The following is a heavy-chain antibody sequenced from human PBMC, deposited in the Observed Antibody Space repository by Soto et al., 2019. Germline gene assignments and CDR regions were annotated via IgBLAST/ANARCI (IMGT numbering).Heavy chain of an antibody. CDR3: ARDLGTAMVTSSWFDP. Sequence: GASVKVSCKASGGTFSSYAISWLRQAPGQGLEWMGGIIPIFGTANYAQKFQGRVTITADESTSTAYMELSSLRSEDTAVYYCARDLGTAMVTSSWFDPWGQGTLVTVSS. D-gene: IGHD5-18*01. CDR2: IIPIFGTA. J-gene: IGHJ5*02. CDR1: GGTFSSYA. V-gene: IGHV1-69*13.